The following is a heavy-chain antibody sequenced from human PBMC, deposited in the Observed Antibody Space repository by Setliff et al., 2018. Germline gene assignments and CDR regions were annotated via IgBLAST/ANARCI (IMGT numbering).Heavy chain of an antibody. J-gene: IGHJ3*02. V-gene: IGHV4-59*11. D-gene: IGHD3-22*01. CDR1: AGSISSHY. CDR2: IHYSGTT. Sequence: PSETLSLTCTVSAGSISSHYWTWIRQPPGKGLEWIGSIHYSGTTNYNPSLKSRVTISVDTSKNQFSLKLSSVTAADTAVYYCARDPGRTYYYDSSGYENAFDIWGQGTMVTVSS. CDR3: ARDPGRTYYYDSSGYENAFDI.